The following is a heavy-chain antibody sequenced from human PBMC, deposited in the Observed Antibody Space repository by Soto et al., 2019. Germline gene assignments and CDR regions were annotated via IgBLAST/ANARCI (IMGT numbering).Heavy chain of an antibody. Sequence: QVQLQPWGAGLLKPAESLSLTCAVYGGSFSDFYWSWIRQSPGKGLEWLGEINYSGNTNYNPSLTSRITISVDTSKKELYLKLTSVTAADTAISYCSCYARDYWGQGTLVTVSS. V-gene: IGHV4-34*01. CDR3: SCYARDY. D-gene: IGHD2-15*01. CDR1: GGSFSDFY. CDR2: INYSGNT. J-gene: IGHJ4*02.